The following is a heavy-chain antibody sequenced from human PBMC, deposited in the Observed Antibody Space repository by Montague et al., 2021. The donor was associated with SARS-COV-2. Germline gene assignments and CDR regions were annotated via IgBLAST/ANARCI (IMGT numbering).Heavy chain of an antibody. CDR3: ARALVVTAGGEFNY. CDR2: ISSSSSYT. Sequence: SLRLSCAAFGFTFSDYYMGWIRQAPGKGLEWVSYISSSSSYTNYADSVKGRFTISRDNAKNSLYLQMNSLRAEDTAVYYCARALVVTAGGEFNYWGQGTLVTVSS. D-gene: IGHD2-21*02. CDR1: GFTFSDYY. J-gene: IGHJ4*02. V-gene: IGHV3-11*05.